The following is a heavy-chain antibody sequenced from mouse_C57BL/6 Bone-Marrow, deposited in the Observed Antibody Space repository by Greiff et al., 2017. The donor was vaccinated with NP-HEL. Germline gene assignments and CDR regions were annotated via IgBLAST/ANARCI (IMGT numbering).Heavy chain of an antibody. CDR1: GFTFSSYG. V-gene: IGHV5-6*01. J-gene: IGHJ4*01. Sequence: EVKLQESGGDLVKPGGSLKLSCAASGFTFSSYGMSWVRQTPDSVKGRFTISRDNAKNTLYLQMSSLKSEDTAMYYCARGGAMDYWGQGTSVTVSS. CDR3: ARGGAMDY.